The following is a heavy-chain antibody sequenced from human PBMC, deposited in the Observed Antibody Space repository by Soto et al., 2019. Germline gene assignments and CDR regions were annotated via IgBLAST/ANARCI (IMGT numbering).Heavy chain of an antibody. CDR1: GFTFSTYG. CDR2: IWSDGSNE. J-gene: IGHJ6*02. CDR3: ARDIMVRGRSYYGMDV. D-gene: IGHD3-10*01. V-gene: IGHV3-33*01. Sequence: GGSLRLSCAASGFTFSTYGVHWVRQAPGNGLEWVAVIWSDGSNEYYADSVKGRFTISRDNSKNTLFLQMDSLTTEDTAVYYCARDIMVRGRSYYGMDVWGQGTTVTVSS.